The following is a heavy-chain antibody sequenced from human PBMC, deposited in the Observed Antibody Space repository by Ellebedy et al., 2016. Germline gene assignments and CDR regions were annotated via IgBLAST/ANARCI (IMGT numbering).Heavy chain of an antibody. J-gene: IGHJ4*02. V-gene: IGHV3-21*01. Sequence: GESLKISXAASGFTFSSYGMNWVRQAPGKGLEWVSSISSRSSYIYYADSVKGRFTISRDNTNNSLYMQMDRLRAEDTAVYYCARDVGSGSYHSDSWGQGTLVTVSS. CDR3: ARDVGSGSYHSDS. CDR1: GFTFSSYG. D-gene: IGHD3-10*01. CDR2: ISSRSSYI.